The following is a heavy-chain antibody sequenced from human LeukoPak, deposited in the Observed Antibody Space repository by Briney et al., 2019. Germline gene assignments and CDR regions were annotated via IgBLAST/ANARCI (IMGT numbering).Heavy chain of an antibody. CDR3: AREVLRYFDWLSDAFDI. CDR2: INPNSGGK. D-gene: IGHD3-9*01. V-gene: IGHV1-2*02. CDR1: GYTFTGYY. J-gene: IGHJ3*02. Sequence: GASGKVSCKASGYTFTGYYMHWVRQAPGQGLEWMGWINPNSGGKNYAQKFQGRVTMTRVTSISTAYMELSRLRSDDTAVYYCAREVLRYFDWLSDAFDIWGQGTMVTVSS.